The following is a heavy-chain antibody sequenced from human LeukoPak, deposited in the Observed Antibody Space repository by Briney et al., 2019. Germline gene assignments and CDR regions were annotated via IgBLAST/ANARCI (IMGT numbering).Heavy chain of an antibody. V-gene: IGHV4-4*07. CDR1: GGSMSNYY. J-gene: IGHJ4*02. D-gene: IGHD6-25*01. CDR3: AREGGGAAARSFDY. CDR2: LRTTGST. Sequence: SETLSLTCTVSGGSMSNYYWGWIRQPAEKGLEWIGRLRTTGSTNYNPSLQSRVTMSLDTSKKQFSLNLSSVTAADTAVYYCAREGGGAAARSFDYWGQGTLLTVSS.